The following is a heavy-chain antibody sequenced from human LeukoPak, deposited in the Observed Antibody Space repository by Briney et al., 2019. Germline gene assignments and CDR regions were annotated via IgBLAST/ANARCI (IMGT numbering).Heavy chain of an antibody. Sequence: SGGSLRLSCAASGFTFSSHWMHWVRQAPGEGLVWVSRIHGDGSSTIFADSVKGRFTISRDNAKNTLYLQMDSLRDEDAAVYYCAREGAYCSNIRCWKWLDPWGQGTLVTVSS. J-gene: IGHJ5*02. CDR3: AREGAYCSNIRCWKWLDP. CDR1: GFTFSSHW. CDR2: IHGDGSST. D-gene: IGHD2-2*01. V-gene: IGHV3-74*01.